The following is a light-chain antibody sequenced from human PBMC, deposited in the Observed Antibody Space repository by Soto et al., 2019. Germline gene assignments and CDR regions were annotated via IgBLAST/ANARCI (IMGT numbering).Light chain of an antibody. CDR2: EDN. CDR3: SSYAGSNNYV. V-gene: IGLV2-8*01. CDR1: SSDVGNYDY. Sequence: QSVLTQPPSASGSPGQSVTISCTGTSSDVGNYDYISWYQQRPGKAPKFIIYEDNKRPSGVPDRFFGSKSGNTASLTVSGLQAEDEADYYCSSYAGSNNYVFGTGTKLTVL. J-gene: IGLJ1*01.